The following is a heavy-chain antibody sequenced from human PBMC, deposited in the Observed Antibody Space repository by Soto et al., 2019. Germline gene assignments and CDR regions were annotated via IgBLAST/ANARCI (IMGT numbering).Heavy chain of an antibody. Sequence: GGSLRLSCAASGFTFSSYWMHWVRQAPGKGLVWVSRINSDGSSTGYADPVKGRFPISRDNAKNTLYLQMNSLRAEDTAVYYCARDLEPYYYYYGMDVWGQGTTVTVSS. CDR1: GFTFSSYW. V-gene: IGHV3-74*01. CDR3: ARDLEPYYYYYGMDV. D-gene: IGHD1-1*01. CDR2: INSDGSST. J-gene: IGHJ6*02.